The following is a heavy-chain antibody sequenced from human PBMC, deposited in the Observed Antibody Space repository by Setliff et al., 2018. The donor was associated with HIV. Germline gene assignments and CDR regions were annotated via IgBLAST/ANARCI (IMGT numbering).Heavy chain of an antibody. V-gene: IGHV4-34*01. D-gene: IGHD5-12*01. CDR1: GGSFSGYY. J-gene: IGHJ4*02. Sequence: SETLSLTCAVYGGSFSGYYWSWIRQPPGKGLEWIGEINHSGSTNYDPSLKSRVTISVDTSKNQFSLKLSSVTAADTAVYYCARQPRWLQFPRYFDYWGQGTLVTVSS. CDR2: INHSGST. CDR3: ARQPRWLQFPRYFDY.